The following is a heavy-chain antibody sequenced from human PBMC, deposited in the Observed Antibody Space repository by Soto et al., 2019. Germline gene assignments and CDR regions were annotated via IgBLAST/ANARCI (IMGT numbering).Heavy chain of an antibody. Sequence: HPGGSLRLSCAASGFTFSRYGMHWVRQAPGKGLERVALIWNDGIRKVYVDSVKGRFTISRDNSKNTLDLQMNSLRAEDTAVYYCARDDDYEANAFDYWGPGTLVTVSS. CDR2: IWNDGIRK. J-gene: IGHJ4*02. D-gene: IGHD3-22*01. CDR3: ARDDDYEANAFDY. CDR1: GFTFSRYG. V-gene: IGHV3-33*01.